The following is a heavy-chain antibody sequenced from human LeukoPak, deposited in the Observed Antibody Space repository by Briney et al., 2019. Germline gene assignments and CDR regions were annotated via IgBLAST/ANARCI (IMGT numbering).Heavy chain of an antibody. V-gene: IGHV3-21*01. CDR2: ISSSSSYI. D-gene: IGHD1-26*01. Sequence: GGSLRLSCAASGFTFSSYSMNWVRQAPGKGLEWVSSISSSSSYIHYADSVKGRYTISRDNSKNTLYLQMNSLRPEDTAVYYCAKSLGATRGYFEHWGQGTLVTVSS. CDR1: GFTFSSYS. CDR3: AKSLGATRGYFEH. J-gene: IGHJ4*02.